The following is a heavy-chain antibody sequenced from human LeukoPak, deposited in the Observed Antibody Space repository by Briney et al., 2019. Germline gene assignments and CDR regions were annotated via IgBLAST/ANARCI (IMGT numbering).Heavy chain of an antibody. CDR3: ARDRPSIMITFGVSYMDV. V-gene: IGHV1-2*02. CDR2: VNPGPGDT. CDR1: GYTFTGYY. D-gene: IGHD3-16*01. Sequence: ASVKVSCKAIGYTFTGYYVHWVRQAPGQGLEHIGWVNPGPGDTNYAQNFQGRVTLTRDTSINTAYMELSRLRSDDTAVYYCARDRPSIMITFGVSYMDVWGKGTTVTVSS. J-gene: IGHJ6*03.